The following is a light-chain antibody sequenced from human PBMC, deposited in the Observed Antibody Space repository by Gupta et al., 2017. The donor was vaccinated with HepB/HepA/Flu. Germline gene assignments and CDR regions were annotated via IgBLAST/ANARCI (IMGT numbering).Light chain of an antibody. J-gene: IGKJ1*01. Sequence: DIQMTQSPSSLSASVGDRVTITCRANQTIANYLNWYRQKPGTAPEVLIYGASSLRSGVPSRFSGSRSGTHVTLTISSLQPEDFATYYCQQSYSPLWTFGQGTNVEIK. V-gene: IGKV1-39*01. CDR3: QQSYSPLWT. CDR2: GAS. CDR1: QTIANY.